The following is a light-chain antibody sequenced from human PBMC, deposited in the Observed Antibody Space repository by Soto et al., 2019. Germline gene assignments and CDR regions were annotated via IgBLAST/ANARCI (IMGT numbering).Light chain of an antibody. CDR2: AAS. Sequence: MRMTQSPSSLPARTGVRVTITCRASQGISSYLAWYQQKPGKAPKLLIYAASTLQSGVPSRFSGSGSGTDFTLTISCLQSEDFATYYCQQYNAAFGQGTRLEIK. CDR1: QGISSY. CDR3: QQYNAA. V-gene: IGKV1-8*01. J-gene: IGKJ5*01.